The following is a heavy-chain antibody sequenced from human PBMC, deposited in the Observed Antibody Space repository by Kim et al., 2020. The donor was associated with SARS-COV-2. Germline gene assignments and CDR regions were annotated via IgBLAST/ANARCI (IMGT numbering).Heavy chain of an antibody. CDR1: GGSISSSKYL. Sequence: SETLSLTCSVSGGSISSSKYLWGWIRQPPEEGLEWIGMISNTGSTYYNPSLKSGVVLLVDTAKNPFTLNLNSVTAAARAVYYCARLDRWPGPTPSGHFDYWGLGTLVTVSS. D-gene: IGHD2-15*01. CDR3: ARLDRWPGPTPSGHFDY. V-gene: IGHV4-39*01. J-gene: IGHJ4*02. CDR2: ISNTGST.